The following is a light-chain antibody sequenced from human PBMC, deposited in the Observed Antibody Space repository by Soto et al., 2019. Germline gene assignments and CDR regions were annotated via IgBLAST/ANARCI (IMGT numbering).Light chain of an antibody. J-gene: IGLJ1*01. CDR3: SSYTSSSSYV. V-gene: IGLV2-14*01. Sequence: QSVLTQPASVSGSPGQSITISCTGTSSDVGGSKYVSWYQQYPGKVPKLLINKVSNRPSGVSNRFSGSKSGNTASLPISGLLAEDEADSYCSSYTSSSSYVFGTGTKVTV. CDR2: KVS. CDR1: SSDVGGSKY.